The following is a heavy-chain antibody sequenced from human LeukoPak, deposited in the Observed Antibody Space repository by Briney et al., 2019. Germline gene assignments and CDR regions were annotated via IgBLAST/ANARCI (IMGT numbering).Heavy chain of an antibody. CDR3: ARLRANWNYVNWFDP. CDR2: IYNSGST. CDR1: GGSISSYY. D-gene: IGHD1-7*01. Sequence: SETLSLTCTVSGGSISSYYWSWIRQPPGKGLEWIGYIYNSGSTNYNPSLKSRVTISVDTSKNQFSPKLSSVTAADTAVYYCARLRANWNYVNWFDPWGQGTLVTVSS. J-gene: IGHJ5*02. V-gene: IGHV4-59*08.